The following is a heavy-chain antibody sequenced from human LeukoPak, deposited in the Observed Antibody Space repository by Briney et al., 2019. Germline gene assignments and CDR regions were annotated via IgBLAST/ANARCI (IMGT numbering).Heavy chain of an antibody. J-gene: IGHJ4*02. CDR1: GYSISSGSW. D-gene: IGHD3-10*02. Sequence: SETLSLTCGVSGYSISSGSWWGWIRQPPGKGLEWIGYIYYSGDIYYNPSLKSRVTMSVDTSKNQFSLKLSSGTAVDTAVYYCASVNVRGAPTRVDYWGQGTLVTVSS. CDR3: ASVNVRGAPTRVDY. V-gene: IGHV4-28*05. CDR2: IYYSGDI.